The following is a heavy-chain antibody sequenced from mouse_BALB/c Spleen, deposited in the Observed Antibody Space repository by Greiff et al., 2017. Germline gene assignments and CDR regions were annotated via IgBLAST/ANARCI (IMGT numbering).Heavy chain of an antibody. Sequence: EVMLVESGGGLVQPGGSLKLSCAASGFTFSSYTMSWVRQTPEKRLEWVAYISNGGGSTYYPDTVKGRFTISRDNAKNTLYLQMSSLKSEDTAMYYCARRGAGRDRRYAMDYWGQGTSVTVSS. CDR2: ISNGGGST. CDR1: GFTFSSYT. CDR3: ARRGAGRDRRYAMDY. J-gene: IGHJ4*01. V-gene: IGHV5-12-2*01. D-gene: IGHD6-1*01.